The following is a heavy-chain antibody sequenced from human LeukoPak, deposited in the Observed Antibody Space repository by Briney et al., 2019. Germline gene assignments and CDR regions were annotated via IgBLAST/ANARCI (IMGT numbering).Heavy chain of an antibody. Sequence: GGSLRLSCAASGVTVSNNYMTWVRQAPGKGLEWVSVIYSGGSTYYADSVKGRFTISRDNSKNTLYLQMNSLRAEDAAVYYCATSGAHYYDSKGIDYWGQGTLVAVSS. CDR3: ATSGAHYYDSKGIDY. D-gene: IGHD3-22*01. CDR1: GVTVSNNY. CDR2: IYSGGST. J-gene: IGHJ4*02. V-gene: IGHV3-66*01.